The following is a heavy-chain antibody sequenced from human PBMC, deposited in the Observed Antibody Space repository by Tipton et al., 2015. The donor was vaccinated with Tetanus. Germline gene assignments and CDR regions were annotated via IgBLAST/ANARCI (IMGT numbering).Heavy chain of an antibody. J-gene: IGHJ6*02. D-gene: IGHD1-26*01. CDR3: AKDRELPYYYYGMDV. CDR2: ISGSDGET. Sequence: SLRLSCTASGFTFNHFAMSWVRQAPGKGLEWVSSISGSDGETHYADSVKGRFTISRDNSKNTLYLQMNSLRAEDTAVYYCAKDRELPYYYYGMDVWGQGTTVTVSS. V-gene: IGHV3-23*01. CDR1: GFTFNHFA.